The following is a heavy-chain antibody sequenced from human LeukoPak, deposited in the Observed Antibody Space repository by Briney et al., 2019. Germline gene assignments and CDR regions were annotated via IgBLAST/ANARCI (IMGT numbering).Heavy chain of an antibody. J-gene: IGHJ4*02. CDR3: ARLFRYCSGGTCYTDRGYFFDY. D-gene: IGHD2-15*01. CDR2: ISGSGANT. Sequence: PGGSLRLSCAAPGFTFSNYAMSWVRQAPGKGLEWVSTISGSGANTYYADSVKGRFTISRDNSKNTLSLQMNSLRAEDTAVYYCARLFRYCSGGTCYTDRGYFFDYWGQGTLVTVSS. V-gene: IGHV3-23*01. CDR1: GFTFSNYA.